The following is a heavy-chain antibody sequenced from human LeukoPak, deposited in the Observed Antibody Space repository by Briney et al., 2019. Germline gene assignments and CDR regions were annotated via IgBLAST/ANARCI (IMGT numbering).Heavy chain of an antibody. D-gene: IGHD2-21*01. Sequence: TSETLSLTCSVSGVPISSRSYYWGWIRQPPGKGLEWIGSIYYSGSTYYNPSLKSRVTISVDTSKNQFSLKLSSVTAADTAVYYCAREGGFKMWSALYNWFDPWGQGTLVTVSS. CDR2: IYYSGST. CDR1: GVPISSRSYY. V-gene: IGHV4-39*07. CDR3: AREGGFKMWSALYNWFDP. J-gene: IGHJ5*02.